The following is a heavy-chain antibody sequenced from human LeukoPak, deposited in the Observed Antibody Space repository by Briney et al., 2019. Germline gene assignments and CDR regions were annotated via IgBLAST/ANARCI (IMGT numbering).Heavy chain of an antibody. V-gene: IGHV3-48*01. CDR3: ARDQGYYYYMDV. CDR2: ISSSGTTI. J-gene: IGHJ6*03. CDR1: GFAFTTYT. Sequence: GGSLRLSCAASGFAFTTYTMNWVRQAPGKGLEWVSYISSSGTTIYYADSVRGRFTISRDNAKNSLYPQMNSLRAEDTAIYYCARDQGYYYYMDVWGKGTTVTVSS.